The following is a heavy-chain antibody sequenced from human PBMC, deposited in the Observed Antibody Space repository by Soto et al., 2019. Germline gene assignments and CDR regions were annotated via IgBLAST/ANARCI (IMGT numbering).Heavy chain of an antibody. V-gene: IGHV3-23*01. CDR3: AKERATTTAFDY. D-gene: IGHD4-17*01. Sequence: XGSLRLSCAASGFTFSRDGMSWVRQAPGKGLEWVSLITDNGGSTYYADSVKGRFTISGDNTKNTLFLQMNSLRAEDTAVYYCAKERATTTAFDYWGQGTLVTVSS. CDR1: GFTFSRDG. CDR2: ITDNGGST. J-gene: IGHJ4*02.